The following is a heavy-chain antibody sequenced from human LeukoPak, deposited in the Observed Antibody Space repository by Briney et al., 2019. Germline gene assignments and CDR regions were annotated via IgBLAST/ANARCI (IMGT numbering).Heavy chain of an antibody. D-gene: IGHD2/OR15-2a*01. V-gene: IGHV3-21*01. CDR2: IISGSTYL. CDR3: ATWILSNTTRGAFFDY. CDR1: GFSFEHYV. Sequence: GGSLRLSCAASGFSFEHYVMFWVRQAPGKGLEWVSSIISGSTYLYYAESMKGRFTISRDNARNSLYLQMNSLRPEDTALSYCATWILSNTTRGAFFDYWGQGTLVTVSS. J-gene: IGHJ4*02.